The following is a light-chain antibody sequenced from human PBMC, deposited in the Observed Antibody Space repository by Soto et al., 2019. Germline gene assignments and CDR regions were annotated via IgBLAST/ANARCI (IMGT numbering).Light chain of an antibody. V-gene: IGKV1-5*01. CDR2: DVS. J-gene: IGKJ2*01. CDR3: QQYNN. Sequence: DLQTTQSPSTLSASVGDTVTVTCRASLTISNWVAWYQQKPGNAPKLLIYDVSILESGVPSRFSGSGSGTEFTLTITNLQTEYFATYYCQQYNNFGQGTKLEIK. CDR1: LTISNW.